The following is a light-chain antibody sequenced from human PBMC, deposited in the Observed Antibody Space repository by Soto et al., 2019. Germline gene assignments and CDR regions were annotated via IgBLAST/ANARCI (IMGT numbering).Light chain of an antibody. Sequence: EIVMTQSPGNLSVSPGERATLSCRASQGISTKVAWYQQKPGQAPRLVIYNPSIRATGIPARFSGSGSGTEFTLTISSLQSEDFAVYYCQQYNNWPITFGQGTRLEVK. J-gene: IGKJ5*01. CDR3: QQYNNWPIT. CDR1: QGISTK. CDR2: NPS. V-gene: IGKV3-15*01.